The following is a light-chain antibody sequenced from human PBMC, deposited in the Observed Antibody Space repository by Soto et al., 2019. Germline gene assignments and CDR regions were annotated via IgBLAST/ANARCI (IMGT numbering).Light chain of an antibody. V-gene: IGLV2-14*01. CDR2: DVS. CDR3: CSSKISSTSVV. J-gene: IGLJ2*01. Sequence: QSALTQPASASGSPGQSVTISCTGTSSDVGGYNYVSWYQQHPGKAPKLMIYDVSKRPSGVANRFSGSKSGNTASLTISGRQAEDEADYYCCSSKISSTSVVFGGGTQLTVL. CDR1: SSDVGGYNY.